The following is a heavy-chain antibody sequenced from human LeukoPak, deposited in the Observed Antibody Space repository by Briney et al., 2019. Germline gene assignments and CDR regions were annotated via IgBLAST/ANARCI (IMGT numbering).Heavy chain of an antibody. V-gene: IGHV1-2*02. J-gene: IGHJ3*02. CDR3: ARESLPTTVTTGGAFDI. CDR1: GYTFTGYY. CDR2: INPNSGGT. D-gene: IGHD4-17*01. Sequence: GASVKVSCKASGYTFTGYYMHWVRQAPGQGLEWMGWINPNSGGTNYAQKFQGRDTMTRDTSISTAYMELSRLRSDDTAVYYCARESLPTTVTTGGAFDIWGQGTMVTVCS.